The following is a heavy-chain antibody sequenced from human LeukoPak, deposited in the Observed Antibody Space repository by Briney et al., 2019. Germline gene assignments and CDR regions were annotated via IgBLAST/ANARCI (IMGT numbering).Heavy chain of an antibody. Sequence: ASVKVSCKASGYTFTSYDINWVRQATGQGLEWMGWMNPNSGNTGYAQKFQGRVTITRNTSISTAYMELSSLRSEDTAVYYCARAVTMVRGVFPLYYYYYHMDVWGKGTTVTVSS. J-gene: IGHJ6*03. CDR1: GYTFTSYD. D-gene: IGHD3-10*01. CDR2: MNPNSGNT. V-gene: IGHV1-8*03. CDR3: ARAVTMVRGVFPLYYYYYHMDV.